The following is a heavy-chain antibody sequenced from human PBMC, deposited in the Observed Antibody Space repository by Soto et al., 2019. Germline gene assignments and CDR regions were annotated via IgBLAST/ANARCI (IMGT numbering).Heavy chain of an antibody. CDR3: ARVRAFWSAQSAFDI. D-gene: IGHD3-3*01. CDR1: GGSISSYY. V-gene: IGHV4-59*01. CDR2: IYYSGST. J-gene: IGHJ3*02. Sequence: SETLSLTCTVSGGSISSYYWSWIRQPPGKGLEWIGYIYYSGSTNYNPSLKSRVTISVDTSKNQFSLKLSSVTAADTAVYYCARVRAFWSAQSAFDIWGQGTMVTVSS.